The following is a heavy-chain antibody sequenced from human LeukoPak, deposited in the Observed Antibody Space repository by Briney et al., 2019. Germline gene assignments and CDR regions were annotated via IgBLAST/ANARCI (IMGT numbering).Heavy chain of an antibody. CDR2: IYSGGST. J-gene: IGHJ6*03. Sequence: GGSLRLSCAASGFTLSSNYMSWVRQAPGKGLEWVSVIYSGGSTYYADSVKGRFTISRDNSKNTLYLQMNSLRAEDTAVYYCARARHSGYDWDYYYMDVWGKGTTVTVSS. CDR3: ARARHSGYDWDYYYMDV. D-gene: IGHD5-12*01. CDR1: GFTLSSNY. V-gene: IGHV3-53*01.